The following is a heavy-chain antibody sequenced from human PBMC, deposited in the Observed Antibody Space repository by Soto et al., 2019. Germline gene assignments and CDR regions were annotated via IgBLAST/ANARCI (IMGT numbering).Heavy chain of an antibody. CDR1: GYSFTIYW. CDR2: IDPSDSYT. D-gene: IGHD3-22*01. V-gene: IGHV5-10-1*01. Sequence: GESLKISCKGSGYSFTIYWISWVRQMPGKGLEWMGRIDPSDSYTNYSPSFQGHVTISADKSISTAYLQWSSLKASDTAMYYCASLPRDYYDSSGYPFEYYGMDVWGQGTTVTVSS. CDR3: ASLPRDYYDSSGYPFEYYGMDV. J-gene: IGHJ6*02.